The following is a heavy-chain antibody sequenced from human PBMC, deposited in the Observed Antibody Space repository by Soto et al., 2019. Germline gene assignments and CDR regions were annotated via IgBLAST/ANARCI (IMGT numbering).Heavy chain of an antibody. D-gene: IGHD3-3*01. Sequence: SETLSLTCTVSGGSIGYYWSWIRQPAGKGLEWIGRIYTSGSTNYNPSLKSRVTMSIDTSKNQFSLKLTSVTAADTAVYFCARGIVDFWSGRHYFDYWGQGTLVTVSS. CDR2: IYTSGST. V-gene: IGHV4-4*07. CDR3: ARGIVDFWSGRHYFDY. J-gene: IGHJ4*02. CDR1: GGSIGYY.